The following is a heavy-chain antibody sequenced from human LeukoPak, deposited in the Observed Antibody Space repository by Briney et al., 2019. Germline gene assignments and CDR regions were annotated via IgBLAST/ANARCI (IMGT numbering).Heavy chain of an antibody. CDR1: GGSISSSSYY. V-gene: IGHV4-39*01. CDR2: IYYSGSP. CDR3: ARHLKSFDY. Sequence: SETLSLSCTVSGGSISSSSYYWGWIRQPPGQGLEWIGSIYYSGSPYYNPSLKSRVTISVDTSKNQFSLKLSSVTAADTSVYYWARHLKSFDYWGQGTLVTVSS. J-gene: IGHJ4*02.